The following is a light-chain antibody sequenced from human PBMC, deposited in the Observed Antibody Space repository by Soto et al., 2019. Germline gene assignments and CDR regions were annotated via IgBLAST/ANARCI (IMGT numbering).Light chain of an antibody. V-gene: IGKV4-1*01. CDR3: QQCYSTPWT. CDR1: QSVLYSSNNKNY. J-gene: IGKJ1*01. Sequence: DIVMTQSPDSLAVSLGERATINCKSSQSVLYSSNNKNYLAWYQQKPGQPPKLLIYWASTRESGVPDRFSGSGSGTDFTLTISSLQAEDEAVYYCQQCYSTPWTFGQGTKVEIK. CDR2: WAS.